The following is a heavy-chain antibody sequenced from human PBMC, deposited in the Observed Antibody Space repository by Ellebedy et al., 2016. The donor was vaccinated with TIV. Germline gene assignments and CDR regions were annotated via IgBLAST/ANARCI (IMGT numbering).Heavy chain of an antibody. D-gene: IGHD3-3*02. J-gene: IGHJ6*02. CDR1: GFTLSNYA. Sequence: PGGSLRLSCAASGFTLSNYALHWVRQAPGKGLEWVAAISYHGRNEYYADSVKGRFTITRDNSENTLYLQMNGLRTEDTALYFCARPRSTLEVWSILDVWGPGATVTVSS. V-gene: IGHV3-30*01. CDR2: ISYHGRNE. CDR3: ARPRSTLEVWSILDV.